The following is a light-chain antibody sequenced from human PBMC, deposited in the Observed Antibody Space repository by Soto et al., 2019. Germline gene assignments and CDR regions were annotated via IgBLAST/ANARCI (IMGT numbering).Light chain of an antibody. J-gene: IGKJ3*01. CDR3: QRYDNLPSFT. CDR2: AAS. Sequence: DIQMTQSPSSLSASVGDRVTITCQASQDIRKFLNWYQHKPGKAPKLLISAASALEPGVPSRFSDGGSGTDFFFTITSLQPEDIATYYCQRYDNLPSFTFGPGTKLDLK. CDR1: QDIRKF. V-gene: IGKV1-33*01.